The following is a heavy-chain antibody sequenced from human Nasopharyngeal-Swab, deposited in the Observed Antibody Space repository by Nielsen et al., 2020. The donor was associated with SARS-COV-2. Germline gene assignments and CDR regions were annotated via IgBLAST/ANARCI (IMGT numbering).Heavy chain of an antibody. CDR2: ITPIFGTA. D-gene: IGHD5/OR15-5a*01. CDR3: ARGTVDIVSTVRPYTY. Sequence: SVKVSCKASGGTFSRHGISWVRQAPGQGLEWMGGITPIFGTANYAQKFQGRVTITADESTSTVYMELSSLRSEDTAIYYCARGTVDIVSTVRPYTYWGQGTLVTVSS. J-gene: IGHJ4*02. V-gene: IGHV1-69*13. CDR1: GGTFSRHG.